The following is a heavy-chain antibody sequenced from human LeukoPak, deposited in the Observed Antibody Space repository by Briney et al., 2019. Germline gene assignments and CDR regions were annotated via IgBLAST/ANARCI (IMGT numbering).Heavy chain of an antibody. J-gene: IGHJ4*02. Sequence: GGSLRLSCAASGFTFSTYSMNWVRQAPGKGLEWVSYISSSSSTIYYADSVKGRFTISRDNAKNSLYLQMNSLRAEDAAVYYCARGSTYYDSSGQVPFDYWGQGTLVTVSS. CDR2: ISSSSSTI. CDR1: GFTFSTYS. V-gene: IGHV3-48*01. CDR3: ARGSTYYDSSGQVPFDY. D-gene: IGHD3-22*01.